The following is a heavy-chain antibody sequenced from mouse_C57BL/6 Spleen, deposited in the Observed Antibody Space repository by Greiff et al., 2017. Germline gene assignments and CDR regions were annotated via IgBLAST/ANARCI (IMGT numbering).Heavy chain of an antibody. CDR3: ARKGGTRMIYAMNY. D-gene: IGHD4-1*01. CDR2: IWSGGST. CDR1: GFSLTSYG. Sequence: VQLQQSGPGLVQPSQSLSITCTVSGFSLTSYGVHWVRQAPGKGLEWLGVIWSGGSTDYNAAFISRLSISKDNSKSQVFFKMNSLQADDTAIYYCARKGGTRMIYAMNYWGQGTSVTVSS. J-gene: IGHJ4*01. V-gene: IGHV2-2*01.